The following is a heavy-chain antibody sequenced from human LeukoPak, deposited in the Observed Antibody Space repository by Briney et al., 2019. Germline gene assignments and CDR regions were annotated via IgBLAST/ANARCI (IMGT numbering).Heavy chain of an antibody. D-gene: IGHD3-3*01. CDR1: GFTFSSYW. J-gene: IGHJ4*02. V-gene: IGHV3-7*01. Sequence: GGSLRLSCAASGFTFSSYWMSWVRQAPGKGLEWVANIKQDGSEKHYVDSVKGRFTISRDNAKNSVYLQMNSLRVEDTAVYYCARDRKDFWSGSLGYWGQRTLVTVSS. CDR2: IKQDGSEK. CDR3: ARDRKDFWSGSLGY.